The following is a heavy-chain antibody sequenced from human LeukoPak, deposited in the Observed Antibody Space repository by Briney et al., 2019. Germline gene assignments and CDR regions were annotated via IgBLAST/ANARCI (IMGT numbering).Heavy chain of an antibody. CDR2: ISYDGSNK. CDR1: GFTFSSYA. V-gene: IGHV3-30*04. J-gene: IGHJ6*03. CDR3: ARDSWFGELFYYYYYMDV. Sequence: GGSLRLSCAASGFTFSSYAMHWVRQAPGKGLEWVAVISYDGSNKFYADSVKGRFTISRDNAKNSLYLQMNSLRAEDTAVYYCARDSWFGELFYYYYYMDVWGKGTTVTISS. D-gene: IGHD3-10*01.